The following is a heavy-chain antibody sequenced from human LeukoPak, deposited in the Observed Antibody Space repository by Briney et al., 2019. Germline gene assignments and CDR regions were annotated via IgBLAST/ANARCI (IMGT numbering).Heavy chain of an antibody. CDR1: GFTFSSYA. V-gene: IGHV3-23*01. J-gene: IGHJ5*02. Sequence: GGSLRLSCAASGFTFSSYAMSWVRQAPGKGLEWVSAISGSGGSTYYADPVKGRFTISRDNSKNTLYLQMNSLRAEDTAVYYCAKSTGGSSNYYDSSGYFWPWGQGTLVTVSS. CDR3: AKSTGGSSNYYDSSGYFWP. D-gene: IGHD3-22*01. CDR2: ISGSGGST.